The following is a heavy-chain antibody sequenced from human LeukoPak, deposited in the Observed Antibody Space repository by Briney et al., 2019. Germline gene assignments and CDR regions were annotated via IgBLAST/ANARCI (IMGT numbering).Heavy chain of an antibody. CDR1: GGSISTSNYY. CDR2: IFYSGST. D-gene: IGHD6-25*01. V-gene: IGHV4-39*07. CDR3: ARPGGRAAHDAFDI. J-gene: IGHJ3*02. Sequence: SETLSLTCTVSGGSISTSNYYWGWIRQPPGKGLEWIGNIFYSGSTYYSPSLRSRVTISLDTSRNQFSLKLNSVTAADTAVYYCARPGGRAAHDAFDIWGQGTMVTVSS.